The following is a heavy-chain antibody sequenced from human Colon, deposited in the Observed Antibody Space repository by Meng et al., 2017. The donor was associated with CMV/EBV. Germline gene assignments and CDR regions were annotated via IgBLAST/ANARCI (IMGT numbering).Heavy chain of an antibody. Sequence: SVKVSCKASGGTVTNYAINWVRQAPGQGLEWMGGSIPLFGTVNYAQKFQGRATITTDESTSTAYIEMSSLRSDDTAVYYCARGRLYSSGPFGQGTLVTVSS. D-gene: IGHD6-19*01. V-gene: IGHV1-69*05. CDR2: SIPLFGTV. CDR3: ARGRLYSSGP. CDR1: GGTVTNYA. J-gene: IGHJ5*02.